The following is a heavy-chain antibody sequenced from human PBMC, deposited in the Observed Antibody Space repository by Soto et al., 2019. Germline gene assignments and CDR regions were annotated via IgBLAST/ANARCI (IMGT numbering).Heavy chain of an antibody. V-gene: IGHV3-53*01. Sequence: EVQLVESGGGLIQPGGSLRLSCAPSGFTVNGNYMSWVRQASGKGLEWVSVVFSGGSTYYADSVKGRFTISRDISKNTLAHKMNSRRAEDTAVYFCASARGYNYGFDYWGQGTLVTVSS. J-gene: IGHJ4*02. CDR1: GFTVNGNY. D-gene: IGHD5-18*01. CDR2: VFSGGST. CDR3: ASARGYNYGFDY.